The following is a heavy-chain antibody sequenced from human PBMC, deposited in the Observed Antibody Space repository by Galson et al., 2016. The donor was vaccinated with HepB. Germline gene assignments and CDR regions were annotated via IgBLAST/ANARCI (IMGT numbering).Heavy chain of an antibody. D-gene: IGHD3-22*01. CDR2: ISGSGTIM. J-gene: IGHJ4*02. CDR1: GFRFSDYS. Sequence: SLRLSCAASGFRFSDYSMNWVRQAPGKGLEWVSHISGSGTIMYYADSVKGRFTISRDNAKNTLFLEVHSLRAEDTAMYYCARPNGYYYVAPFDSWGQGTLVTASS. V-gene: IGHV3-48*04. CDR3: ARPNGYYYVAPFDS.